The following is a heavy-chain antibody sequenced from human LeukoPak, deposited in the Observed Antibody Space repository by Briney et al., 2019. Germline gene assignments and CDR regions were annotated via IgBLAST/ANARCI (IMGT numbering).Heavy chain of an antibody. V-gene: IGHV4-38-2*02. CDR3: ARNNSSGWYAYYYYYMDV. CDR1: GYSISSGYY. J-gene: IGHJ6*03. Sequence: SETLSLTCTVSGYSISSGYYWGWIRQPPGKGLEWIGSIYHSGSTYYNPSLKSRVTMSLDTSKNQFSLKLSSVTAADTAVYYCARNNSSGWYAYYYYYMDVWGKGTTVTVSS. CDR2: IYHSGST. D-gene: IGHD6-19*01.